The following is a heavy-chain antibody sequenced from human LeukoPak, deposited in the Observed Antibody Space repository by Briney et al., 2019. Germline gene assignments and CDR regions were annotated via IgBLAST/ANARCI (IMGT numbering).Heavy chain of an antibody. J-gene: IGHJ5*02. CDR2: IHHSGNS. V-gene: IGHV4-59*02. CDR1: GVSVTDYY. CDR3: TRGHWGLQS. Sequence: SETLSLTCTVSGVSVTDYYWSWIRQSPGKGLELISYIHHSGNSDYNPSLRSRVTTSLDTSKNQFSLNLISVTAADTAVYYCTRGHWGLQSWSQGTLVTVSS. D-gene: IGHD7-27*01.